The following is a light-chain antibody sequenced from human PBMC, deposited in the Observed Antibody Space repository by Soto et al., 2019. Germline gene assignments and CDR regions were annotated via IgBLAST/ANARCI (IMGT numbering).Light chain of an antibody. CDR1: QSISSW. CDR3: QQYTNYPWT. Sequence: DIQMTQSPSTLSGSVGDRVTITCRASQSISSWLAWYQQKPGKAPKLLIYDASSLESGVPSRFSGSGSGTEFTLTISSLQPDDFATYYCQQYTNYPWTFGQGTKVDIK. CDR2: DAS. V-gene: IGKV1-5*01. J-gene: IGKJ1*01.